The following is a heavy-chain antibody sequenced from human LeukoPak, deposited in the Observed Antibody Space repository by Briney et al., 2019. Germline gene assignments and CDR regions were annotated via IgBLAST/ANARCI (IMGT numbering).Heavy chain of an antibody. CDR1: GGSISSYY. CDR3: ARVGDYRAGYDFTPPRYDAFDI. CDR2: IYYSGST. D-gene: IGHD5-12*01. J-gene: IGHJ3*02. V-gene: IGHV4-59*01. Sequence: KTSETLSLTCTVSGGSISSYYWSWIRQPPGKGLEWIGYIYYSGSTNYNPSLKSRVTISVDTSKNQFSLKLSSVTAADTAVYYCARVGDYRAGYDFTPPRYDAFDIWGQGTMVTVSS.